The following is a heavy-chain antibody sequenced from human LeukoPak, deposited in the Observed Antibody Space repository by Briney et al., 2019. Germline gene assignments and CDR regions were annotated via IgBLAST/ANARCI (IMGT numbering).Heavy chain of an antibody. J-gene: IGHJ4*02. Sequence: GGSLRLSCAASGFIVSGDFMSWVRQAPGKGLEWVSVIYSDGSTYYADSVKGRFTISRDNSKNTLSLQMTSLRAEDTAVYYCAKDYDFWSGYYPLWGQGTLVTVSS. D-gene: IGHD3-3*01. CDR2: IYSDGST. CDR1: GFIVSGDF. V-gene: IGHV3-53*01. CDR3: AKDYDFWSGYYPL.